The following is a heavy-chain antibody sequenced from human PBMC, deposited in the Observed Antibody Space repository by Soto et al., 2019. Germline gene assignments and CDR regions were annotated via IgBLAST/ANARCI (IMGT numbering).Heavy chain of an antibody. J-gene: IGHJ6*02. CDR2: ISSSGSII. Sequence: LRLSCVASGFTFSDYYMSWIRHAPGKGLEWVSDISSSGSIIYYADSVKGRFTISRDNAKNSLYLQMNSLRAEDTAVYYCARVNGYYYYGMDVWGQGTTVTVSS. D-gene: IGHD3-22*01. CDR1: GFTFSDYY. CDR3: ARVNGYYYYGMDV. V-gene: IGHV3-11*01.